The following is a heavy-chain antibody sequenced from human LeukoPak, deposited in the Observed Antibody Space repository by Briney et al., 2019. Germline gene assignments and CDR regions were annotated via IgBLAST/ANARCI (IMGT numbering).Heavy chain of an antibody. V-gene: IGHV4-38-2*01. D-gene: IGHD1-26*01. CDR1: GYSISSGYY. Sequence: SETLSLTCAVSGYSISSGYYWGWIRQPPRKGLEWIGSIYHSGSTYYNPSLKSRVTISVDTSKNQFSLKLSSVTAADTAVYYCASRGGSYSDDFDYWGQGTLVTVSS. CDR3: ASRGGSYSDDFDY. CDR2: IYHSGST. J-gene: IGHJ4*02.